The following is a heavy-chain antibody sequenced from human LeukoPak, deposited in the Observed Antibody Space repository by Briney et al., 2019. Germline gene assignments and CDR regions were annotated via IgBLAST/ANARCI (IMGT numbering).Heavy chain of an antibody. Sequence: SETLSLTCTVSGGSISSYYWSWIRQPAGKGLEWIGRIYTSGSTYYNPSLKSRVTISVDTSKNQFSLKLSSVTAADTAVYYCARANWNYAPFDYWGQGTLVTVSS. CDR2: IYTSGST. V-gene: IGHV4-4*07. CDR3: ARANWNYAPFDY. J-gene: IGHJ4*02. D-gene: IGHD1-7*01. CDR1: GGSISSYY.